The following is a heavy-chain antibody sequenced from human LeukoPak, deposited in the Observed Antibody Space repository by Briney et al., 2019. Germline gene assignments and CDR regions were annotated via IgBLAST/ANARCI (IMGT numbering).Heavy chain of an antibody. V-gene: IGHV4-4*09. Sequence: SETLSLTCTVSGGSISSYYWSWIRQPPGKGLEWIGYIYTSGSTNYNPSLKSRVTISVDTSKNQFSLKLSSVTAADTAVYYCARRVRVGATPQYYFDYWRQGTLVTVSS. J-gene: IGHJ4*02. CDR2: IYTSGST. CDR3: ARRVRVGATPQYYFDY. CDR1: GGSISSYY. D-gene: IGHD1-26*01.